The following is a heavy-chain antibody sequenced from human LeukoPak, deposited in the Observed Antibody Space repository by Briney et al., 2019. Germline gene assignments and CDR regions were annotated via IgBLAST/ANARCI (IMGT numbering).Heavy chain of an antibody. CDR2: IIPIFGTA. CDR3: ASPPARSTSPLDY. V-gene: IGHV1-69*05. D-gene: IGHD2-2*01. CDR1: GGTFSSYA. J-gene: IGHJ4*02. Sequence: SVKVSCKASGGTFSSYAISWVRQAPGQGLEWMGGIIPIFGTANYAQKFQGRVTITTDESTSTAYMELSSLRSEDTAVYYCASPPARSTSPLDYWGQGTLVTVSS.